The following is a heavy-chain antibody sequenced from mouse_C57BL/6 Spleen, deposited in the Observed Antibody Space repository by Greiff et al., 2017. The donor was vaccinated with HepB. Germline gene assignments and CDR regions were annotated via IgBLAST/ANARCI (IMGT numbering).Heavy chain of an antibody. D-gene: IGHD2-3*01. CDR2: IRNKANGYTT. V-gene: IGHV7-3*01. Sequence: EVQGVESGGGLVQPGGSLSLSCAASGFTFTDYYMSWVRQPPGKALEWLGFIRNKANGYTTEYSASVKGRFTISRDNSQSILYLQMNALRAEDSATYYCARSPDGYSSYRYFDVWGTGTTVTVSS. CDR3: ARSPDGYSSYRYFDV. J-gene: IGHJ1*03. CDR1: GFTFTDYY.